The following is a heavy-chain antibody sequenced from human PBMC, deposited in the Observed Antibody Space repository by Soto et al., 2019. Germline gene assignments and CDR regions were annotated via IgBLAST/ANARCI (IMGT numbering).Heavy chain of an antibody. CDR1: GDRVSSNSAA. J-gene: IGHJ4*02. CDR3: ARQIAATCTSGTCDY. D-gene: IGHD6-13*01. CDR2: TYYRSTWSN. V-gene: IGHV6-1*01. Sequence: QVQLQQSGPGLVKPSQTLSLTCAISGDRVSSNSAAWTWIRQSPSIGVEWLGRTYYRSTWSNDYAISVNSRIPINPDTSNNQFSLHLNSVTPEDTAVYSWARQIAATCTSGTCDYGGQGPLVTVSS.